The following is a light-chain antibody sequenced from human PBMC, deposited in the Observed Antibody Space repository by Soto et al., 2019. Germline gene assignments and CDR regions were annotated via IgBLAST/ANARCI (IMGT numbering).Light chain of an antibody. CDR2: AAS. V-gene: IGKV1-8*01. CDR3: QHYNSYSEA. J-gene: IGKJ1*01. CDR1: QGISSY. Sequence: AIRMTQSPSSLSASTGDRVTITCRASQGISSYLAWYQQKPGKAPKLLIYAASSLQSGVPSRFSGSGSETHFTLTISSLQPDDFATYYCQHYNSYSEAFGQGTKVDIK.